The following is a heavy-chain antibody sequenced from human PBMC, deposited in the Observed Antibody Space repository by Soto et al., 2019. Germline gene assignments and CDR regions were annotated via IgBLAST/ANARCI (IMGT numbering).Heavy chain of an antibody. CDR1: GFTVSSDY. CDR3: ARVTGTSYWYFDL. V-gene: IGHV3-53*02. CDR2: IYSGGST. J-gene: IGHJ2*01. D-gene: IGHD1-1*01. Sequence: EVQLVETGGGLIQPGGSLRLACAASGFTVSSDYMSWVRQVSGKGLEWVSVIYSGGSTYYTDSVKGRFTLSRDNSKNTLYLQMNSLRAEDTAVYYCARVTGTSYWYFDLWGRGTLVTVSS.